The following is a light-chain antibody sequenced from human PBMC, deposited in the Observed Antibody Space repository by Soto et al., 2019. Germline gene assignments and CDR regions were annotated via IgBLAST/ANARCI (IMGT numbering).Light chain of an antibody. Sequence: HSVRTQPPSVSLSPGQSVAISCAGTSSDFSSYNRVSWYQRPPGTVPKRIIYEVNNGPSGVPDRFSGSKPGNTASLTISGLQAEDDAEYYCSLYTTDSTYVFGTGTKVTVL. CDR3: SLYTTDSTYV. CDR1: SSDFSSYNR. CDR2: EVN. V-gene: IGLV2-18*01. J-gene: IGLJ1*01.